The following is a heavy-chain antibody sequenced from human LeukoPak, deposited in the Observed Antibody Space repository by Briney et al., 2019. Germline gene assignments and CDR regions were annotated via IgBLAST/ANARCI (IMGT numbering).Heavy chain of an antibody. CDR3: ARDDYYDSSGYYSD. D-gene: IGHD3-22*01. CDR1: GYSISSGYY. CDR2: IYHSGST. J-gene: IGHJ4*02. V-gene: IGHV4-38-2*02. Sequence: PSETLSLTCTVSGYSISSGYYWGWIRQPPGKGLEWIGSIYHSGSTYYNPSLKSRVTISVDTSKNQFSLKLSSVTAADTAVYYCARDDYYDSSGYYSDWGQGTLVTVSS.